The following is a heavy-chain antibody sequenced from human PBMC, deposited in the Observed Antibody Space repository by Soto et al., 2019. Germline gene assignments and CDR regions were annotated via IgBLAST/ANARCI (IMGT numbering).Heavy chain of an antibody. D-gene: IGHD2-2*01. CDR2: IYHSGST. V-gene: IGHV4-30-2*01. J-gene: IGHJ6*02. CDR3: ARRGPGCSSTSCYERDYYYYSGMDV. Sequence: SETLSLTCAVSGGSISSGDYSWSWIRQPPGKGLEWIGYIYHSGSTYYNPSLKSRVTISVDRSKNQFSLKLSSVTAADTAVYYCARRGPGCSSTSCYERDYYYYSGMDVWGQGTTVTVSS. CDR1: GGSISSGDYS.